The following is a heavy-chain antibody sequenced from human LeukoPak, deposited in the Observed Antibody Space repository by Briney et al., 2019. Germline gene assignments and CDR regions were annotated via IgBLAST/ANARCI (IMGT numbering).Heavy chain of an antibody. Sequence: PGRSLRLSCAASGFTFSSYAMHWVRQAPGKGLEWVANIKQDGSEKYYVDSVKGRFTISRDNAKNSLYLQMNSLRAEDTAVYYCARDHGSSSWYNYYYYMDVWGKGTTVTVSS. V-gene: IGHV3-7*01. D-gene: IGHD6-13*01. CDR3: ARDHGSSSWYNYYYYMDV. CDR1: GFTFSSYA. J-gene: IGHJ6*03. CDR2: IKQDGSEK.